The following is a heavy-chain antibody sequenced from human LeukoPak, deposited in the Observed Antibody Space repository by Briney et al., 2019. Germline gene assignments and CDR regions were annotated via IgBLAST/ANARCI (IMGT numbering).Heavy chain of an antibody. J-gene: IGHJ4*02. Sequence: GGSLSLSCAASGFTFSDYAMSWVRQAPGKGLEWVSAISGSGGSTYYAGSVKGRFTISRDNSKNTLYLQMNSLRAEDTAVYYCAKHRHYYDSTGHTYEYWGQGTLVTVSS. CDR2: ISGSGGST. D-gene: IGHD3-22*01. V-gene: IGHV3-23*01. CDR3: AKHRHYYDSTGHTYEY. CDR1: GFTFSDYA.